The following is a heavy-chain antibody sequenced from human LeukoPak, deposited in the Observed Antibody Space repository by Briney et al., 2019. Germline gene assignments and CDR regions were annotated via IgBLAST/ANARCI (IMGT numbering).Heavy chain of an antibody. Sequence: SETLSLTCTVSGGTMSNYYWSWIRQPPGKGLECIGHIYYSGSTNYKPSLKSRVTISLDTSKNQFSLKLSSVTAADPAVYYCARLSIASRVRIFDYWGQGTLVTVSS. D-gene: IGHD6-6*01. J-gene: IGHJ4*02. CDR2: IYYSGST. CDR1: GGTMSNYY. CDR3: ARLSIASRVRIFDY. V-gene: IGHV4-59*08.